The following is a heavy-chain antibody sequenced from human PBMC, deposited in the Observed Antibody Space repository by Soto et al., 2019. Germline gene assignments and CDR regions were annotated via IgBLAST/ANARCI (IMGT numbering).Heavy chain of an antibody. D-gene: IGHD6-19*01. V-gene: IGHV2-26*01. CDR1: GFSLSNARMG. CDR2: IFSNDEK. CDR3: ARIFIAVAGTYYYYGMDV. Sequence: QVTLKESGPVLVKPTETLTLTCTVSGFSLSNARMGVSWIRQPPGKALEWLAHIFSNDEKSYSTSLKSRLTIYKDTSKSQVVLTMTNMDPVDTATYYCARIFIAVAGTYYYYGMDVWGQGTTVTVSS. J-gene: IGHJ6*02.